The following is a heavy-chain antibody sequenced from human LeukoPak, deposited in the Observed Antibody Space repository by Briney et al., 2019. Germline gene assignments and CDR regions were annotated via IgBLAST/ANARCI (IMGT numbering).Heavy chain of an antibody. CDR3: AKSRSITMVRGVIDSSYYYGMDV. Sequence: GGSLRLSCAASRFTFSSYGMHWVGQAPGKGLEWVAVISYDGSNKYYADSVKGRFTISRDNSKNTLYLQMNSLRAEDTAVYYCAKSRSITMVRGVIDSSYYYGMDVWGKGTTVTVSS. V-gene: IGHV3-30*18. CDR2: ISYDGSNK. D-gene: IGHD3-10*01. CDR1: RFTFSSYG. J-gene: IGHJ6*04.